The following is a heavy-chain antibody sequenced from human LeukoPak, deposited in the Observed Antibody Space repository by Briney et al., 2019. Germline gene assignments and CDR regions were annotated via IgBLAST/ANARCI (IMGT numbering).Heavy chain of an antibody. CDR2: IYDSRRN. V-gene: IGHV4-39*01. Sequence: SESLTLTCTVSGGSISSSSYYWGWIRQPPGKGLVCIGSIYDSRRNYYNPSLKSRVIITVDTSKNQFSLKLSSVTAADTAVYYCARIVVPLGWCDPGGEGTLVTVYS. CDR3: ARIVVPLGWCDP. D-gene: IGHD3-22*01. CDR1: GGSISSSSYY. J-gene: IGHJ5*02.